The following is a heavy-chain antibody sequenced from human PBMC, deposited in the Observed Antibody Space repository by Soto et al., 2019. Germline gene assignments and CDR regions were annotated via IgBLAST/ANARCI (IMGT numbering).Heavy chain of an antibody. J-gene: IGHJ4*02. CDR1: DYSFTNYG. CDR3: ARDPGAASFDF. CDR2: INTSNDNK. Sequence: ASGKVSCKASDYSFTNYGMSWVRQAPGEGLEWVGWINTSNDNKLYAQKLQGRLTLTTDTSTSTAYMDLTTLRSDDTAVYFCARDPGAASFDFWAQGTLVTVSS. V-gene: IGHV1-18*01. D-gene: IGHD2-15*01.